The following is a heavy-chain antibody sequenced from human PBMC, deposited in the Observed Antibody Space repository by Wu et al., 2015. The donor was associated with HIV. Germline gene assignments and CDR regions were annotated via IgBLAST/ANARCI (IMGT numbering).Heavy chain of an antibody. D-gene: IGHD5-12*01. CDR1: GYSFTDYY. V-gene: IGHV1-2*02. Sequence: QVQLVQSGAEVKKPGASMKVSCKASGYSFTDYYIYWVRQAPGQGLEWMGWINPKNGGTDYARGFQGRLTMTRDMSSSTVYVELKRLTSEDTAMYFCARSHKWLQLRYQGNFDYWGQGTLVTVSS. CDR3: ARSHKWLQLRYQGNFDY. CDR2: INPKNGGT. J-gene: IGHJ4*02.